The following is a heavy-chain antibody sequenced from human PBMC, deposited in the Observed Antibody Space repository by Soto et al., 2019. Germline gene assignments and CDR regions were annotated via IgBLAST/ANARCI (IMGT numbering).Heavy chain of an antibody. CDR2: ISGSGGST. V-gene: IGHV3-23*01. CDR1: VFTFSSYA. D-gene: IGHD4-17*01. Sequence: GGSLRLSCAASVFTFSSYAMSLVRQAPGKGLEWVSAISGSGGSTYYADSVKGRFTISRDNSKNTLYLQMNSLRAEDTAVYYCAKAHGDTPLDYGMEVWGQGTTVTVSS. CDR3: AKAHGDTPLDYGMEV. J-gene: IGHJ6*02.